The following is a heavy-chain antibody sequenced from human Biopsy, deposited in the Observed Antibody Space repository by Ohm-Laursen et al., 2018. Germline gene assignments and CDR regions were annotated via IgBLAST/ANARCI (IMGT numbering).Heavy chain of an antibody. D-gene: IGHD4-17*01. V-gene: IGHV3-33*01. CDR1: GFTFSNYG. CDR2: IWYDGSNK. J-gene: IGHJ4*02. CDR3: ARDSTINSVTTADY. Sequence: SLTLSCSATGFTFSNYGMHWVCKAPGKGLEWLAVIWYDGSNKYYGDSVQGRFTISRDNSKNTVYLQMSSLRAEDTAIYYCARDSTINSVTTADYWGQGTLVTVSS.